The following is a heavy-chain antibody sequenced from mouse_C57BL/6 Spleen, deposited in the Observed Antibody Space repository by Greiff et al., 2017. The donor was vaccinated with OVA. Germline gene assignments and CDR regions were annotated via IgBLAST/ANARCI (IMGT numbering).Heavy chain of an antibody. CDR3: ARGMVTTEDEGDVDV. V-gene: IGHV14-2*01. CDR2: IDPEDGET. J-gene: IGHJ1*03. Sequence: VQLQQSGAELVKPGASVKLSCTASGFNIKDYYMHWVKQRTEQGLEWIGRIDPEDGETKYAPKFQGKATITADTSSNTAYLQLSSLTSEDTAVYYGARGMVTTEDEGDVDVWGTGTTVTVSS. CDR1: GFNIKDYY. D-gene: IGHD2-2*01.